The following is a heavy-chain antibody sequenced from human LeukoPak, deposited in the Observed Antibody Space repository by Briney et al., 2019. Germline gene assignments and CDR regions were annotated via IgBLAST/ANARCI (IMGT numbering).Heavy chain of an antibody. D-gene: IGHD1-1*01. Sequence: GESLRLSCAASGFTFSSHWMTWVRQAPGKGLEWVANIKQDGSETYYVESVKGRFTVFRDNAKNSLYLQMNSLRAEDTAVYYCARDRSTNNWSHHPDYWGLGTLVTVSS. CDR1: GFTFSSHW. V-gene: IGHV3-7*01. CDR3: ARDRSTNNWSHHPDY. CDR2: IKQDGSET. J-gene: IGHJ4*02.